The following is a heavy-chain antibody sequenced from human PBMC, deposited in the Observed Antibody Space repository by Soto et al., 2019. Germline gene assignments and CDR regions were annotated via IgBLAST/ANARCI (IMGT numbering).Heavy chain of an antibody. CDR1: GYSFTSYW. D-gene: IGHD1-26*01. V-gene: IGHV5-51*01. CDR2: IYPGDSDA. J-gene: IGHJ3*02. Sequence: GECLKISCKGSGYSFTSYWIGWVRQMPVKGLEWMGIIYPGDSDAIYSPSCQGQVTISADISVSTAYLEWSSLKASDTAMYYCARRHQIVAATSDAFDIWGQGTMVTVSS. CDR3: ARRHQIVAATSDAFDI.